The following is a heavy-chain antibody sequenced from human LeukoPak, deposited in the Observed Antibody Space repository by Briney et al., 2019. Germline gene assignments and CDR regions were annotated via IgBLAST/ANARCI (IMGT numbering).Heavy chain of an antibody. CDR2: IRRETGSI. J-gene: IGHJ4*02. Sequence: PGRSLRLSCAASGFTFDDYAMHWVRQAPGTGLEWVSGIRRETGSIGYADSVKGRFTISRDNARNSLYLQMNSLRAEDTALYYCVKDFGEETAAIAYWGQGTLVTVSS. D-gene: IGHD2-2*01. CDR3: VKDFGEETAAIAY. CDR1: GFTFDDYA. V-gene: IGHV3-9*01.